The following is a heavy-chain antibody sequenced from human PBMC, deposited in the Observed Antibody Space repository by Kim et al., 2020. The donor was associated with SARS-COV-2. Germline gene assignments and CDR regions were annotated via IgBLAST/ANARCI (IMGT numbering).Heavy chain of an antibody. Sequence: AQKFQGRVTRTRDTSTSTVYMELSSLRSEDTAVYYCARDLVVVPAAMGYWGQGTLVTVSS. V-gene: IGHV1-46*01. J-gene: IGHJ4*02. D-gene: IGHD2-2*01. CDR3: ARDLVVVPAAMGY.